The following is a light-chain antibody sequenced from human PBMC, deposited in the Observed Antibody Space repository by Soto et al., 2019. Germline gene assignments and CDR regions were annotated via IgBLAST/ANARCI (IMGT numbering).Light chain of an antibody. V-gene: IGKV3-20*01. CDR2: GVS. Sequence: EIVLTQSPGTLSLSPGDRATLSCRASQSAGDSYSAWYQQKPGRAPRLLIYGVSTRATGIPDRFSGSGSGTDFTLTISRLEPEDFAGYYCQQYGDLTWTFGQGTKVEIK. CDR3: QQYGDLTWT. J-gene: IGKJ1*01. CDR1: QSAGDSY.